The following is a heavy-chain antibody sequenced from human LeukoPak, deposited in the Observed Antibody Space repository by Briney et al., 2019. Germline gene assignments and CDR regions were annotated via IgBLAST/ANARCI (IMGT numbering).Heavy chain of an antibody. CDR2: IYSSGSA. D-gene: IGHD1-14*01. V-gene: IGHV4-39*07. CDR3: VRDRWDRDHFFDN. Sequence: PSETLSLTCTVSGGSVSSSDSYWGWIRQPPGQGLEWIGTIYSSGSAYYNPSLKSRVSLSVDTSRDQFSLKLNSVTAADTAVYYCVRDRWDRDHFFDNWGQGSLVTVSS. CDR1: GGSVSSSDSY. J-gene: IGHJ4*02.